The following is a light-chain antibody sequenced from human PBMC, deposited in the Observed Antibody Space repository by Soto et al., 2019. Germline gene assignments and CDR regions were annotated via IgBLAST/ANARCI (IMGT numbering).Light chain of an antibody. CDR3: QKYNSYSYT. Sequence: DIQMTQSPSTLSASVGDRVSITCRASQSFSNWLAWYQQKPGKAPKLLIYDVSSLENGVPSRFSGSGSGTEFTLTSSSLQPDDSAIYYCQKYNSYSYTFGQGTKLEI. J-gene: IGKJ2*01. CDR1: QSFSNW. V-gene: IGKV1-5*01. CDR2: DVS.